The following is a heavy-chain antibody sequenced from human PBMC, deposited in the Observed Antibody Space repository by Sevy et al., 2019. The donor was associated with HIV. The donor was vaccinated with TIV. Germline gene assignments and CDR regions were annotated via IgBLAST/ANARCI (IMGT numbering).Heavy chain of an antibody. D-gene: IGHD6-6*01. J-gene: IGHJ4*02. V-gene: IGHV3-9*01. CDR3: AKDSYSSSSAEWDY. Sequence: GGSLRLSCVASGFTFNDYAMHWVRQAPGKGLEWVSGIRWNSGHIGYAESVKGRFTISRDNAKNSLYLQMNSLRTEDTAFYYSAKDSYSSSSAEWDYWGQGTLVTVSS. CDR2: IRWNSGHI. CDR1: GFTFNDYA.